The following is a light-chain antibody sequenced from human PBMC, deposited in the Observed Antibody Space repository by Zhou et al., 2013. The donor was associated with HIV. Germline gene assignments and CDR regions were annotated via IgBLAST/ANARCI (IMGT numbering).Light chain of an antibody. Sequence: EILMTQSPVTLSVSPGERATLSCRASQSVDTYLAWYQQRPGQPPRLLIYDASTRATGVPSRFSGRASGTDFTLTISNLQPEDVGTYYCQKYNSAPDTFGQGTRLEIK. CDR3: QKYNSAPDT. J-gene: IGKJ5*01. V-gene: IGKV3-15*01. CDR1: QSVDTY. CDR2: DAS.